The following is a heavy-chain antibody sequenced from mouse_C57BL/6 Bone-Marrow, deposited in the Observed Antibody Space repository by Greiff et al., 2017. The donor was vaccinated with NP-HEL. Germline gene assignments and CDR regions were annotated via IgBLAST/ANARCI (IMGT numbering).Heavy chain of an antibody. CDR2: ISSGGDYI. J-gene: IGHJ3*01. CDR1: GFTFSSYA. D-gene: IGHD2-3*01. CDR3: TRDRGYYIAY. V-gene: IGHV5-9-1*02. Sequence: EVKLMESGEGLVKPGGSLKLSCAASGFTFSSYAMSWVRQTPEKRLEWVAYISSGGDYIYYADTVKGRFTISRDNARNTLYLQMSSLKSEDTAMYYCTRDRGYYIAYWGQGTRVTVSA.